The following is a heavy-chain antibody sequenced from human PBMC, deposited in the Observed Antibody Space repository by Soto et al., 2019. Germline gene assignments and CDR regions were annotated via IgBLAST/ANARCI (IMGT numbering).Heavy chain of an antibody. CDR1: GFTFSSYW. V-gene: IGHV3-74*01. D-gene: IGHD5-18*01. J-gene: IGHJ5*02. CDR3: VRARRTAQNLFDP. Sequence: PGESLKISCAASGFTFSSYWMHWVRQAPGKGLVWVSRINSDGSSTSYADSVKGRFTISRDNAKNTMYLQMDSLRVEDTAVYFCVRARRTAQNLFDPWGQGTLVTVSS. CDR2: INSDGSST.